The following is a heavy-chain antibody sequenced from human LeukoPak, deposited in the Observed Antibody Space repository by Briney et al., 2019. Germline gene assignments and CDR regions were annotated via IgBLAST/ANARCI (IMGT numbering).Heavy chain of an antibody. Sequence: SETLSLTCTVSGDSISSGGYYWSWIRQHSWKGLEWIGYIYNSASTYYNPSLRSRVSISIDTSKNQFSLRLSSVNVADTAVYYCARGVATNGNFDYWGQGSLVTVSS. CDR1: GDSISSGGYY. CDR2: IYNSAST. D-gene: IGHD5-12*01. V-gene: IGHV4-31*03. CDR3: ARGVATNGNFDY. J-gene: IGHJ4*02.